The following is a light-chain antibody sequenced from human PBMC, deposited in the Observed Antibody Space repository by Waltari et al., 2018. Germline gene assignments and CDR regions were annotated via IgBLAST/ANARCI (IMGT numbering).Light chain of an antibody. Sequence: QSALTQPPSASGSPGQSVTISCTGTSSDVGGFSYVSWFQQHPGKAPKLIIYEVAKRPSGVPDRFSGSKSGNTASLTVSGLQAEDEADYYCSSYGGDNNYVFGSGTKVTV. CDR2: EVA. J-gene: IGLJ1*01. CDR3: SSYGGDNNYV. V-gene: IGLV2-8*01. CDR1: SSDVGGFSY.